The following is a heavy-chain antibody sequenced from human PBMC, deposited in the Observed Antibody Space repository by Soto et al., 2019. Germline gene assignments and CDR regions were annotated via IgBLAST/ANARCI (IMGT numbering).Heavy chain of an antibody. Sequence: SVKVSCKASGFTFSSSAVQWVRQARGQRLEWIGKIVVGSGNTNYAQKFQVRVTITRDMSTSTAYMELSSLRSEDTAFYYCSAFDPGPMGFDPWGQGTLVTSPQ. CDR1: GFTFSSSA. CDR2: IVVGSGNT. J-gene: IGHJ5*02. V-gene: IGHV1-58*01. CDR3: SAFDPGPMGFDP. D-gene: IGHD3-9*01.